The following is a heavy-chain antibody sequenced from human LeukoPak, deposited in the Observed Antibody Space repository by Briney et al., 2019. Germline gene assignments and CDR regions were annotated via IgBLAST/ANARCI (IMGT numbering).Heavy chain of an antibody. J-gene: IGHJ6*03. CDR3: TRDIVVVVAATPVVVFYYYYMDV. V-gene: IGHV3-49*04. CDR1: GFTFSSYA. D-gene: IGHD2-15*01. CDR2: IRSKAYGGTT. Sequence: GGSLRLSCAASGFTFSSYAMSWVRQAPGKGLEWVGFIRSKAYGGTTEYAASVKGRFTISRDDSKSIAYLQMNNLKTEDTAVYYCTRDIVVVVAATPVVVFYYYYMDVWGKGTTVTISS.